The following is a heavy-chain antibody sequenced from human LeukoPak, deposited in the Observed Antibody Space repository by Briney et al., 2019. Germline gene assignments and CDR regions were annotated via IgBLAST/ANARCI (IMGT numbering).Heavy chain of an antibody. Sequence: SVKVSCKASGGPFSSYALSWVRQAPGQGLEWMGGIVPIFGTTNYAEKFQGRVTIITDESTGTAYMELNSLRSDDTAIYYCVRGPPLGEGPTWFDYWGQGTLVSVSS. CDR1: GGPFSSYA. CDR2: IVPIFGTT. CDR3: VRGPPLGEGPTWFDY. V-gene: IGHV1-69*05. J-gene: IGHJ4*02. D-gene: IGHD3-3*01.